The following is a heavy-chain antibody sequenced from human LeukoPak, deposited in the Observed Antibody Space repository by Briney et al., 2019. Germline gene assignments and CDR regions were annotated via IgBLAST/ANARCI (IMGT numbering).Heavy chain of an antibody. CDR3: ARGEGYYDFWSVDY. J-gene: IGHJ4*02. CDR2: ISAYNGNT. CDR1: GYTFTSYG. V-gene: IGHV1-18*01. Sequence: ASVKVSCKASGYTFTSYGISWVRQAPGQGLEWMGWISAYNGNTNYAQKLQGRVTMTTDTSTSTAYMELRSLRSEDTAVYYCARGEGYYDFWSVDYWGQGTLVTVSS. D-gene: IGHD3-3*01.